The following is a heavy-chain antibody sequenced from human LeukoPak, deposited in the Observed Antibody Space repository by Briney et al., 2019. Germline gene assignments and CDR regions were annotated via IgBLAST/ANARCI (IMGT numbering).Heavy chain of an antibody. D-gene: IGHD3-22*01. Sequence: GRSLRLSCAASGFTFSSYGMHWVRQAPGKGLEWVAVISNDGSNKYHADSVRGRLTISRDNSKNTLYLQMNSLRVEDTAVYYCAEDRGYYDNSGFLDYWGQGTLVTASS. J-gene: IGHJ4*02. V-gene: IGHV3-30*18. CDR1: GFTFSSYG. CDR3: AEDRGYYDNSGFLDY. CDR2: ISNDGSNK.